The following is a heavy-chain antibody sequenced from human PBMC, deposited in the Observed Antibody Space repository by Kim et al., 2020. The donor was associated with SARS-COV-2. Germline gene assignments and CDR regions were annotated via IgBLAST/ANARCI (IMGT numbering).Heavy chain of an antibody. CDR3: AKEMRTGWYNFDY. CDR1: GFTFTTYA. J-gene: IGHJ4*02. D-gene: IGHD6-19*01. Sequence: GGSLRLSCSASGFTFTTYAMHWVRQAPGKGLQYVSGISGNGGNTYYADSVKGRFTISRDNSKNMLYLQMSSLGLEDTAMYYCAKEMRTGWYNFDYWGQGTLVSVSS. CDR2: ISGNGGNT. V-gene: IGHV3-64D*06.